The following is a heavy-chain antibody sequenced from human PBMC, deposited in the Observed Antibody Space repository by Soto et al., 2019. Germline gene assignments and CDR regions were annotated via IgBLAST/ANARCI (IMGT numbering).Heavy chain of an antibody. J-gene: IGHJ6*02. CDR2: LIPIFGTA. CDR1: GDTFSSYA. D-gene: IGHD4-17*01. CDR3: ASSGDDYYYSGMDV. Sequence: QVQLVQSGAEVKKPGSSVKVSCKASGDTFSSYAISWVRQAPGQGLEWMGGLIPIFGTANYAQKFQGRVTITTDESTGTVYMELSSLRSEDTAVHYCASSGDDYYYSGMDVWGQGTTVTVSS. V-gene: IGHV1-69*05.